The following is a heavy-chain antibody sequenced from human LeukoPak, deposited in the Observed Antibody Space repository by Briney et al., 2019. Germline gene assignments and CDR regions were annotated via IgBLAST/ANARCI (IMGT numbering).Heavy chain of an antibody. CDR3: ARDRVVGATPQCDY. CDR2: IKQDGSEK. J-gene: IGHJ4*02. D-gene: IGHD1-26*01. V-gene: IGHV3-7*01. Sequence: GGSLRLSCAASGFTFSSYWMSWVRQAPGKGLEWVANIKQDGSEKYYVDSVKGRFTISRDNAKNSLYLQMNSLRAEDTAVYYCARDRVVGATPQCDYWGQGTLVTVSS. CDR1: GFTFSSYW.